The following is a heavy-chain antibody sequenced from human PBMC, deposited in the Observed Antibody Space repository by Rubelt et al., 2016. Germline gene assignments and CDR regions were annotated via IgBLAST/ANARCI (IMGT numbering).Heavy chain of an antibody. J-gene: IGHJ3*02. CDR2: INHSGST. Sequence: AGLVKPSETLSLTCTVSGGSISSYYWSWIRQPPGKGLEWIGEINHSGSTNYNPSLKSRVTISVDTSKNQFSLKLSSVTAADTAVYYCARGELIVVAHDAFDIWGQGTMVTVSS. CDR3: ARGELIVVAHDAFDI. V-gene: IGHV4-34*01. D-gene: IGHD3-22*01. CDR1: GGSISSYY.